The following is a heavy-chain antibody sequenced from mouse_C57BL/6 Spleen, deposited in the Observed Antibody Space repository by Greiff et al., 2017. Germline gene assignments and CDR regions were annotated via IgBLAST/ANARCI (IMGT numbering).Heavy chain of an antibody. CDR1: GYTFTSYW. J-gene: IGHJ2*01. CDR2: IDPSDSYT. D-gene: IGHD1-1*01. CDR3: ARRGGSSHYFDY. Sequence: QVQLQQSGAELVMPGASVKLSCKASGYTFTSYWMHWVKQRPGQGLEWIGEIDPSDSYTNYNQKFKGKSTLTVDKSSSTAYMQLSSLTSEDSAVYYCARRGGSSHYFDYWGQGTTLTVSS. V-gene: IGHV1-69*01.